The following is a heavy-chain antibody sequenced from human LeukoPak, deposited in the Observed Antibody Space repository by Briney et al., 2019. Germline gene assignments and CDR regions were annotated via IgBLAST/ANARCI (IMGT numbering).Heavy chain of an antibody. Sequence: GGSLRLSCEGSAFIFSGHWMNWVRQTPGKGLEWVSSISSSSSYIYYADSVKGRFTISRDNAKNSLYLQMNSLRAEDTAVYYCARDYYSNYFHYYYYGMDVWGQGTTVTVSS. J-gene: IGHJ6*02. CDR3: ARDYYSNYFHYYYYGMDV. V-gene: IGHV3-21*01. CDR1: AFIFSGHW. CDR2: ISSSSSYI. D-gene: IGHD4-11*01.